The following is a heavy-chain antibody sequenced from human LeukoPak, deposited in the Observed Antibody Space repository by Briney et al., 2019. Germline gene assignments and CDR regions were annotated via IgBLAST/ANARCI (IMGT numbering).Heavy chain of an antibody. CDR1: GGTFSSYA. CDR2: IIPIFGTA. J-gene: IGHJ6*02. CDR3: AKFRAYYDILTGHNYYYYGMDV. V-gene: IGHV1-69*13. D-gene: IGHD3-9*01. Sequence: SVRVSCKASGGTFSSYAISWVRQAPGQGLEWMGGIIPIFGTANYAQKFQGRVTITADESTGTAYMELSSLRSEDTAVYYCAKFRAYYDILTGHNYYYYGMDVWGQGTTVTVSS.